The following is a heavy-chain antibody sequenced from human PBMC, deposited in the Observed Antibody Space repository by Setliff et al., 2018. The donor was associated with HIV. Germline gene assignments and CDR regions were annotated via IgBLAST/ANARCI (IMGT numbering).Heavy chain of an antibody. CDR3: ARRGRHAAPGITYYLDY. CDR1: GYTFSSYG. CDR2: ISVFNGNT. J-gene: IGHJ4*02. V-gene: IGHV1-18*01. D-gene: IGHD6-13*01. Sequence: ASVKVSCKASGYTFSSYGISWVRQAPGQGLEWVGWISVFNGNTDYAEKFEGRVTMTTDTSTNTAYMELRSLRSDDTAVYYCARRGRHAAPGITYYLDYWGQGTPVTVSS.